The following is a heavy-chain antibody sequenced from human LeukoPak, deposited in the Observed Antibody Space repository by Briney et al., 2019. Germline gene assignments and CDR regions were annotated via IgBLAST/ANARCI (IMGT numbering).Heavy chain of an antibody. D-gene: IGHD4/OR15-4a*01. V-gene: IGHV3-23*01. J-gene: IGHJ6*02. Sequence: GGSLRLSCAASGFTFSNYAMSWVRQAPGKGLEWVSAISGSGGTTYYVASVKGRFTISRDNSKNTLYLQISGLRAEDTARYYCAKDREAVGTVVRATYALGVCCQGTTVTISS. CDR1: GFTFSNYA. CDR2: ISGSGGTT. CDR3: AKDREAVGTVVRATYALGV.